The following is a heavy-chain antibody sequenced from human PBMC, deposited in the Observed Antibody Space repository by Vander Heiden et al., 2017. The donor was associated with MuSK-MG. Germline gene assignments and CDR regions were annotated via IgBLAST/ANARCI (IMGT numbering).Heavy chain of an antibody. CDR2: ISGSGGSA. D-gene: IGHD3-3*01. Sequence: EVHLLESGGGLVQPGGSLRLSCAASGFTFSSYAMSWVRQAPGKGLEWVSVISGSGGSAYYADSVKGRFTISRDNTKKTLYVQMNSLRAEDTAVYYCAKGGSIFGIVINWIRTDYHMDVWGKGTTVTVSS. CDR3: AKGGSIFGIVINWIRTDYHMDV. V-gene: IGHV3-23*01. J-gene: IGHJ6*03. CDR1: GFTFSSYA.